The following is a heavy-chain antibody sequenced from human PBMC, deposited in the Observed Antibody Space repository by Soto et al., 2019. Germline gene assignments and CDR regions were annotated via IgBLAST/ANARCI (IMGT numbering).Heavy chain of an antibody. V-gene: IGHV3-33*08. CDR1: GFTFSSYG. Sequence: GGSLRLSCAASGFTFSSYGMHWVRQAPGKGLEWVAVIWYDGSNKYYADSVKGRFTISRDNSKNTLYLQMNSLRAEDTAVYYCARGVQEYCSGGSCYSMGYWGQGTLVTVSS. CDR3: ARGVQEYCSGGSCYSMGY. J-gene: IGHJ4*02. D-gene: IGHD2-15*01. CDR2: IWYDGSNK.